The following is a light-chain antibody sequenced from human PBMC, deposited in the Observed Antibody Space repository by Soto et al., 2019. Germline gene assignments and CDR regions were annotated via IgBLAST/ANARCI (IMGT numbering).Light chain of an antibody. CDR2: DVS. CDR3: SSNTSSSTHV. Sequence: QSALTQPASVSGSPGQSITISCTGSSSDVGGYNFVSWYQQHPGKVPKLMIYDVSSRPSGVSDRFSGTKSGNTSSLTISGLQDEDEGDYYCSSNTSSSTHVFGSGIKLTVL. J-gene: IGLJ1*01. V-gene: IGLV2-14*03. CDR1: SSDVGGYNF.